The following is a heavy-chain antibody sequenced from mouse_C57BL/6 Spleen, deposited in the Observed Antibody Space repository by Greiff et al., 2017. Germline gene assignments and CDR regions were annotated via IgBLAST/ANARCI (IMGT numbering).Heavy chain of an antibody. CDR1: GFTFSDYY. V-gene: IGHV5-16*01. CDR2: INYDGSST. CDR3: ERVTGTRGYFDY. J-gene: IGHJ2*01. D-gene: IGHD4-1*01. Sequence: EVMLVESEGGLVQPGSSMKLSCTASGFTFSDYYMAWVRQVPEKGLEWVANINYDGSSTYYLDSLKSRFIISRDNAKNILYLQMSSLKSEDTATYYCERVTGTRGYFDYWGQGTTLTVSS.